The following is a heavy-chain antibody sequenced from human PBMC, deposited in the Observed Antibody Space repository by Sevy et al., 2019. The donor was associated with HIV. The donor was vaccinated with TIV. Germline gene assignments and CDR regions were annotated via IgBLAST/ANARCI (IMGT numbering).Heavy chain of an antibody. CDR1: GYTLSEVS. V-gene: IGHV1-24*01. Sequence: ASVKVSCKVPGYTLSEVSMHWVRQAPGKGLEWMGGYVPEDGEIVYAQNFQGRVTVAEDTLTDTAYLEVTNLRSEDTATYFCVIGDTPRLTGSGTRLKDQSLNYFHFWGQGTLVTVSS. CDR2: YVPEDGEI. CDR3: VIGDTPRLTGSGTRLKDQSLNYFHF. D-gene: IGHD2-2*01. J-gene: IGHJ4*02.